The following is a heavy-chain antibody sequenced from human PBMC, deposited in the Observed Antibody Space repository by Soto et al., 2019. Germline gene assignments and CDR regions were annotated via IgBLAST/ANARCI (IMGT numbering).Heavy chain of an antibody. CDR1: GYSFSSYG. J-gene: IGHJ4*02. Sequence: GASVKVSCKASGYSFSSYGISWVRQAPGQGLEWMGWISAYNGSTNYAQKLQGRVTMTTDTSTSTAYMELRSLRSDDTAVYYCARDDYGDYSNFDYWGQGTLVTVSS. D-gene: IGHD4-17*01. CDR3: ARDDYGDYSNFDY. V-gene: IGHV1-18*01. CDR2: ISAYNGST.